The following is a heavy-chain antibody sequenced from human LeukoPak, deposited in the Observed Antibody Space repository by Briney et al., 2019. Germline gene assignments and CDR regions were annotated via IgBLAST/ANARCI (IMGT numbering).Heavy chain of an antibody. Sequence: ASVKVSCKASGYTFTSYDINWVRQATGQGLEWMGWMNPNSGNTGYAQKFQGRVTMTRNTSISTAYMERSSLRSEDTAVYYGARDLGTNYYYYMDGWGKGTTVTVSS. CDR2: MNPNSGNT. J-gene: IGHJ6*03. V-gene: IGHV1-8*01. CDR3: ARDLGTNYYYYMDG. CDR1: GYTFTSYD. D-gene: IGHD5-12*01.